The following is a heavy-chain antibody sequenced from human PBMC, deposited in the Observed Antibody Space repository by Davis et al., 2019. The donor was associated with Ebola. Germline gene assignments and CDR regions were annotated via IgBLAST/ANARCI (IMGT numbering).Heavy chain of an antibody. CDR1: GGTFSSDG. V-gene: IGHV1-69*04. CDR2: IIPPVGIA. D-gene: IGHD1-1*01. CDR3: ARGGTWNLDYGMDV. J-gene: IGHJ6*02. Sequence: AASVKVSCKASGGTFSSDGISWLRQAPGQGLEWMGRIIPPVGIANYAPKFQGRVTITADKSTSTANMEVNSLRSEDTAVYYCARGGTWNLDYGMDVWGQGTTVTVSS.